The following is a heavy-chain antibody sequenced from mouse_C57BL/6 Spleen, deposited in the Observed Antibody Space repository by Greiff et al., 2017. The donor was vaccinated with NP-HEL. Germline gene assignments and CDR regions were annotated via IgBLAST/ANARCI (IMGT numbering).Heavy chain of an antibody. V-gene: IGHV1-50*01. CDR3: ARSRITTVVEEVFAY. CDR2: IDPSDSYT. J-gene: IGHJ3*01. CDR1: GYTFTSYW. D-gene: IGHD1-1*01. Sequence: QVQLKQPGAELVKPGASVKLSCKASGYTFTSYWMQWVNQRPGQGLEWIGEIDPSDSYTNYNQKFKGKATLTVDTSSSTAYMQLSSLTSEDSAVYYCARSRITTVVEEVFAYWGQGTLVTVSA.